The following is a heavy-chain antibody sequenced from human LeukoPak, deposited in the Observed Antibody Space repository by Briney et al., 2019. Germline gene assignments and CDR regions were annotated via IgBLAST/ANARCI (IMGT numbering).Heavy chain of an antibody. J-gene: IGHJ3*02. CDR1: GGSFSGYY. D-gene: IGHD5-24*01. Sequence: SETLSLTCAVYGGSFSGYYWSWIRQPPGKGLEWIGYIYYSGSTNYNPSLKSRVTISVDTSKNQFSLKLSSVTAADTAVYYCARIRDGYNYDAFDIWGQGTMVTVSS. CDR3: ARIRDGYNYDAFDI. CDR2: IYYSGST. V-gene: IGHV4-59*08.